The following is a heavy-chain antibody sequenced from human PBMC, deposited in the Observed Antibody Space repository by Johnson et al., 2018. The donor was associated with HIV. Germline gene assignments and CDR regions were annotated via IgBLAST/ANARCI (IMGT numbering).Heavy chain of an antibody. CDR1: GFTFSSYA. Sequence: QVQLVESGGGLVQPGGSLRLSCAASGFTFSSYAMHWVRQAPGKGLEWVAVISYDGSNKYYADSVTGRFTISRDNSKNTLYLKLNSLRTEDTAVYYCAIIRVAVITEVSAFDIWGQGTMVTVSS. CDR3: AIIRVAVITEVSAFDI. D-gene: IGHD3-22*01. CDR2: ISYDGSNK. J-gene: IGHJ3*02. V-gene: IGHV3-30-3*01.